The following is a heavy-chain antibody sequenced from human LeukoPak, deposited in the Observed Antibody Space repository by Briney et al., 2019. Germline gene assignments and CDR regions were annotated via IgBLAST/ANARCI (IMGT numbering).Heavy chain of an antibody. CDR3: AREDFCSSGNWFAP. Sequence: ASVKVSYKASGYTFTGYYILLVRQAPGQGLEWMGWINPKSGGANYAQKFQGRVTMTRDTSISTAYMELSRLRSVDTAVYYCAREDFCSSGNWFAPSGRGTLVTVSS. CDR1: GYTFTGYY. J-gene: IGHJ5*02. CDR2: INPKSGGA. D-gene: IGHD6-13*01. V-gene: IGHV1-2*02.